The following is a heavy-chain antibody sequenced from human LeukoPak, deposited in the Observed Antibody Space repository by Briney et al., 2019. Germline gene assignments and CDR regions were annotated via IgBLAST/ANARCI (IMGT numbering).Heavy chain of an antibody. V-gene: IGHV3-30*04. J-gene: IGHJ4*02. CDR3: ARDAVSGSFYGYFDS. Sequence: PGGSLRLSCAAYGFTLRNYAMHGVRQAPRKGLAWVAVISADGTSKHYADSVKGRFTISRDDSQNTVYLQMNSLRGEDTAVYYCARDAVSGSFYGYFDSWGQGTLVTVPS. CDR2: ISADGTSK. D-gene: IGHD1-26*01. CDR1: GFTLRNYA.